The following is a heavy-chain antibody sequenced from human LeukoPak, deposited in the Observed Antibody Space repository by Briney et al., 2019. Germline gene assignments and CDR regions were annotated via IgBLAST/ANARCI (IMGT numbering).Heavy chain of an antibody. CDR1: GFTFSSYA. D-gene: IGHD2-21*01. Sequence: GGSLRLSCAASGFTFSSYAMHWVRQAPGKGLEWVAVISYDGSNKYYADSVKGRFTISRDNSKNTLYLQMNSLGAEDTAVYYCAKEVSIISRGLDYWGQGILVTVSS. V-gene: IGHV3-30*04. CDR2: ISYDGSNK. J-gene: IGHJ4*02. CDR3: AKEVSIISRGLDY.